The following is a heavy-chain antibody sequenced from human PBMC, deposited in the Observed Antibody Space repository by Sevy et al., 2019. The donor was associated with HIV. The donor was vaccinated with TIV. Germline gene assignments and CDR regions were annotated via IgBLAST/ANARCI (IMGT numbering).Heavy chain of an antibody. J-gene: IGHJ3*02. CDR2: ISGSGGST. Sequence: GGSLRLACAASGFTFSSYAMSWVRQAPGKGLEWVSAISGSGGSTYYADSVKGRFIISRDNSKNTLYLQMNSLRAEDTAVYYCAKVGVVVVAGDAFDIWVQGTMVTVSS. V-gene: IGHV3-23*01. D-gene: IGHD2-15*01. CDR3: AKVGVVVVAGDAFDI. CDR1: GFTFSSYA.